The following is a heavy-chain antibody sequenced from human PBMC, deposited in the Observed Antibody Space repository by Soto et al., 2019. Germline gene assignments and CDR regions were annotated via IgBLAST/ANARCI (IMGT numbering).Heavy chain of an antibody. V-gene: IGHV4-34*01. CDR1: GGSFSGYY. CDR2: INHSGGT. Sequence: SEALSLTCAVYGGSFSGYYWSWIRQPPGKGLEWIGEINHSGGTNYNPSLKSRVTISVDTSKSQFSLRLNSVTAADTAVYYFARHAYRSGWCDYWGPGTLVTVSS. J-gene: IGHJ4*02. CDR3: ARHAYRSGWCDY. D-gene: IGHD6-19*01.